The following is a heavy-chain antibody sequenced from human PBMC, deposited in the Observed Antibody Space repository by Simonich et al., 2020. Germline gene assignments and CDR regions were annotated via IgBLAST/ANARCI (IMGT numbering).Heavy chain of an antibody. D-gene: IGHD7-27*01. Sequence: QVQLVQSGAEVKKPGASVKVSCKASGYTFTGYYMHWVRQAPGQGLEWMGWINPNRGGKNYAKKFQGRVTMTRDTSISTAYMELSRLRSDDTAVYYCARGALTGDYYYMDVWGKGTTVTVSS. V-gene: IGHV1-2*02. CDR3: ARGALTGDYYYMDV. CDR2: INPNRGGK. J-gene: IGHJ6*03. CDR1: GYTFTGYY.